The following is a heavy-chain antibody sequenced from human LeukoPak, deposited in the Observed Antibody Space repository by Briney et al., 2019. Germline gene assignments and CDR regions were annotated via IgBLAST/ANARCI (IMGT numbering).Heavy chain of an antibody. CDR3: ARDPIPRSRLETVTDY. CDR2: INWNGGST. D-gene: IGHD4-17*01. J-gene: IGHJ4*02. Sequence: GGSLRLSCAASGFTFDDYGMSWVRQAPGKGLEWVSGINWNGGSTGYADSVKGRFTISRDNAKNSLYLQMNSLRAEDTALYYCARDPIPRSRLETVTDYWGQGTLVTVSS. V-gene: IGHV3-20*04. CDR1: GFTFDDYG.